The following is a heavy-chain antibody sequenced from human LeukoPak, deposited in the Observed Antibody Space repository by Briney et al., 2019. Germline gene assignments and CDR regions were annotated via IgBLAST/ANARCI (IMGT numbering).Heavy chain of an antibody. D-gene: IGHD6-13*01. V-gene: IGHV1-8*03. J-gene: IGHJ4*02. CDR2: MNPNSGNT. CDR3: ARGRAAAGSKGYYFDY. Sequence: GASVKVSCKASGYTFTRYDINWVRQATGQGLEWMGWMNPNSGNTGYAQKFQGRVTITRNTSISTAYMELSSLRSEDTAVYYCARGRAAAGSKGYYFDYWGQGTLVTVSS. CDR1: GYTFTRYD.